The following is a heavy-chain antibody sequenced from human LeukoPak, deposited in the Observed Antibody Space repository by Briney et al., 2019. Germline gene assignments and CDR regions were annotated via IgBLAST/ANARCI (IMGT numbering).Heavy chain of an antibody. CDR1: GFTFSSYA. CDR2: IRYDGSNK. D-gene: IGHD3-22*01. V-gene: IGHV3-30*02. CDR3: AKDSSGYFSFDY. J-gene: IGHJ4*02. Sequence: GGSLRLSCAASGFTFSSYAMSWVRQAPGKGLEWVAFIRYDGSNKYYADSVKGRFTISRDNSKNTLYLQMNSLRAEDTAVYYCAKDSSGYFSFDYWGQGTLVTVSS.